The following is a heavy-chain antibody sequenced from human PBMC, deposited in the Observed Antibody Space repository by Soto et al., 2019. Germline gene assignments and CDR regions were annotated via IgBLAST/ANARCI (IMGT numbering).Heavy chain of an antibody. J-gene: IGHJ6*02. D-gene: IGHD3-16*01. Sequence: EVQLVESGGGLVQPGRSLRLSCAASGFTFDDHAMHWVRQVPGKGLEWVSAISWNSANIGYADSVKGRFTISRDNDKSSPPRQMFSTRPADTDLYSSPRAFLGGQHPLSDNMDVWGQGPRVNVSS. CDR1: GFTFDDHA. CDR2: ISWNSANI. CDR3: PRAFLGGQHPLSDNMDV. V-gene: IGHV3-9*01.